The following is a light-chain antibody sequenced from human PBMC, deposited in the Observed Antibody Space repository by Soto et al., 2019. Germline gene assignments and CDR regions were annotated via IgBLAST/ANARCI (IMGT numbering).Light chain of an antibody. J-gene: IGKJ2*03. CDR1: QSVSRSL. V-gene: IGKV3-20*01. CDR2: GAS. CDR3: QQYGNPPPYS. Sequence: EIVLTQSPGTLSLSPGERATLSCRASQSVSRSLLAWYQQKPGQAPMLLIYGASTRATGIADRFSGSGSGTDFTLTISRLEAEDFAVYYCQQYGNPPPYSFGQGTKLEIK.